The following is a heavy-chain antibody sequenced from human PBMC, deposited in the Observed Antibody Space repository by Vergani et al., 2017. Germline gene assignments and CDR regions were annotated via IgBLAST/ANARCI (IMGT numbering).Heavy chain of an antibody. J-gene: IGHJ4*02. CDR1: GFTFSSYA. D-gene: IGHD6-19*01. CDR3: AKDPNSSGWYSGCFDY. Sequence: QVQLVESGGGVVQPGRSLRLSCAASGFTFSSYAMHWVRQAPGKGLEWVAVISYDGSNKYYADSVKGRFTISRDNSKNTLYLQMNSLRAEDTAVYYCAKDPNSSGWYSGCFDYWGQGTLVTVSS. CDR2: ISYDGSNK. V-gene: IGHV3-30*07.